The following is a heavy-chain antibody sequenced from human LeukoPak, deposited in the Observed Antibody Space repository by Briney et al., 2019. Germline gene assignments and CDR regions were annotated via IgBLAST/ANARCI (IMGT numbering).Heavy chain of an antibody. J-gene: IGHJ4*02. Sequence: SETLSLTCTVSGGSISSSSYYWGWIRQPPGKGLEWIGSIYYSGSTYYNPSLKSRFTISVDTSKNHFSLKLRSVTAADTAVYYCARQMKRLAYYYDSSGYYYGVNWGQGTLVTVSS. D-gene: IGHD3-22*01. V-gene: IGHV4-39*01. CDR2: IYYSGST. CDR1: GGSISSSSYY. CDR3: ARQMKRLAYYYDSSGYYYGVN.